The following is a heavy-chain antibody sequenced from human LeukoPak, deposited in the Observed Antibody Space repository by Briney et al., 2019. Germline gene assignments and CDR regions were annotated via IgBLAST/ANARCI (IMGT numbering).Heavy chain of an antibody. Sequence: SVKVSCKAPGGTFSSYAISWVRQAPGQGLEWMGGIIPIFGTANYAQKFQGRVTITADKSTSTAYMELSSLRSEDTAVHYCASLGRFGENQFDYWGQGTLVTVSS. J-gene: IGHJ4*02. CDR2: IIPIFGTA. D-gene: IGHD3-10*01. CDR3: ASLGRFGENQFDY. V-gene: IGHV1-69*06. CDR1: GGTFSSYA.